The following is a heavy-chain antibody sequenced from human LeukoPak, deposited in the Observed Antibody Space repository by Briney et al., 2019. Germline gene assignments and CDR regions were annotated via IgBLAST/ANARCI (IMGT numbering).Heavy chain of an antibody. CDR2: VYSGGST. D-gene: IGHD5-12*01. CDR3: ARASGYVAFDI. J-gene: IGHJ3*02. Sequence: GGSLRLSCAASGFTFSSNYLSWVRHAPGKGLEWVSVVYSGGSTYFTDSVKGRFTISRDNSKNTLYVVMNSLIAVDTAVYLCARASGYVAFDIWGQGTMFTASS. CDR1: GFTFSSNY. V-gene: IGHV3-66*01.